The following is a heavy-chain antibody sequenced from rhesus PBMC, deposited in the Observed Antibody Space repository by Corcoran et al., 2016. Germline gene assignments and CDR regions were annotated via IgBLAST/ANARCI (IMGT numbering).Heavy chain of an antibody. Sequence: QVQLQESGPGLVKPSETLSLTCAVSGYSISSGYYWGWIRQPPGQGLEYIGYISGSSGSTSYNPSLKSRVTISRDTSKNQFSLKLSSVTAADTAVYYCAREGWSTSTTDDFDCWGQGVLVTVSS. CDR2: ISGSSGST. J-gene: IGHJ4*01. D-gene: IGHD2-2*01. CDR1: GYSISSGYY. V-gene: IGHV4-99*02. CDR3: AREGWSTSTTDDFDC.